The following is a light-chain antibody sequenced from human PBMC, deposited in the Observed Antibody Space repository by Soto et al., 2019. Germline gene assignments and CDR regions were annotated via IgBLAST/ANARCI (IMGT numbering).Light chain of an antibody. CDR2: GTS. CDR3: QQYGSSPRT. CDR1: QGVSSGY. Sequence: EIVLTQSPGTLSLSPGERATLSCRASQGVSSGYLAWYQQNPGRAPRLLISGTSSRATGIPDRFSGSGSGTDFTLTISRLEPEDFAVYYCQQYGSSPRTFGQGTKVDIK. J-gene: IGKJ1*01. V-gene: IGKV3-20*01.